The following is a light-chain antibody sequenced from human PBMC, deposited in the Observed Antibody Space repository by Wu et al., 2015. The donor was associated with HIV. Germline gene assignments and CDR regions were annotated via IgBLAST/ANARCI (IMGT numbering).Light chain of an antibody. CDR2: GAS. J-gene: IGKJ1*01. Sequence: EIVMTQSPATLSVSPGERATLSCRASQNINRNLAWYQQKSGQVPRLLIYGASTRATGIPARFSGSGRGSGTEFTLTISSLQSEDFAVYYCQQYHDWPRTFGLGTKVEI. CDR3: QQYHDWPRT. CDR1: QNINRN. V-gene: IGKV3-15*01.